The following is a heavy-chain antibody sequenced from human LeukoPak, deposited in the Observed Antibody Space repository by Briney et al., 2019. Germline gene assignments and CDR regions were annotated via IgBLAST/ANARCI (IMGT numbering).Heavy chain of an antibody. CDR3: ARRRRGPGRPLDY. CDR2: ISDDGSKI. J-gene: IGHJ4*02. Sequence: GGSLRLSCAASGSTFSTDAMHWVRQAPGKGLEWVAVISDDGSKIYYADSVKGRFTISRGNAKNTLYLQMNSLRAEDTAVYYCARRRRGPGRPLDYWGQGTLVTVSS. D-gene: IGHD1-1*01. CDR1: GSTFSTDA. V-gene: IGHV3-30*04.